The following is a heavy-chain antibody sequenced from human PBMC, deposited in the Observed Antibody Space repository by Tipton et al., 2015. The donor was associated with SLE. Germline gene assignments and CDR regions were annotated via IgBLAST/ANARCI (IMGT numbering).Heavy chain of an antibody. CDR1: GDSISSSSYY. CDR3: ARDEYRYDATGYHLLGHFDF. Sequence: TLSLTCIVSGDSISSSSYYWGWIHQPPGKGLEWVGTVYYTGNTFYNPSLKSRVTILVDTSKNQFSLKLSSVTAADTAVYYCARDEYRYDATGYHLLGHFDFWGQGTLVTVSS. D-gene: IGHD3-22*01. V-gene: IGHV4-39*07. CDR2: VYYTGNT. J-gene: IGHJ4*02.